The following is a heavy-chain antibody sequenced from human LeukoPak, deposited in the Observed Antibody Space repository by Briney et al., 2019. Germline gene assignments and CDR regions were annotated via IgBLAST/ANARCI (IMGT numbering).Heavy chain of an antibody. V-gene: IGHV1-8*01. J-gene: IGHJ3*02. CDR2: MNPNSGNT. CDR1: GYTFTSYD. Sequence: ASVKVSCKASGYTFTSYDINWVRQATGQGLGGLGWMNPNSGNTGYAQKFQGRVTMTRNTSISTAYMELSSLRSEDTAVYYCARATIREGAFDIWGQGTMVTVSS. D-gene: IGHD3-3*02. CDR3: ARATIREGAFDI.